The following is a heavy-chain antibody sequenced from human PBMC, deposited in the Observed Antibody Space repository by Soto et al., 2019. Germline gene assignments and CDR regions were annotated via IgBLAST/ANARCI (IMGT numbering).Heavy chain of an antibody. J-gene: IGHJ6*03. V-gene: IGHV4-59*01. Sequence: SETLSLTCTVSGGSISSYYWSWIRQPPGKGLEWIGYIYYSGSTNYNPSLTSRVTISVDTSKNQFSLKLSSVTAADTAVYYCARSLVPATDQDPSFYYYYYMDVWGKGTTVTVSS. D-gene: IGHD2-2*01. CDR1: GGSISSYY. CDR3: ARSLVPATDQDPSFYYYYYMDV. CDR2: IYYSGST.